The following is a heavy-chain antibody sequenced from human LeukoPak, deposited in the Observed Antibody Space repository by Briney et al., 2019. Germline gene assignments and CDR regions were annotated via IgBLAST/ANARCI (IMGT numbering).Heavy chain of an antibody. CDR3: ARGTYDGPLGDY. V-gene: IGHV4-59*01. Sequence: SETLSLTCTVSGGSISSYYWSWIRQPPGKGLEWIGYIYYSGSTNYNPSLKSRVTISVDTSKNQFSLKLSSVTAADTAVYYCARGTYDGPLGDYWGQGTLVTVSS. CDR2: IYYSGST. D-gene: IGHD5-12*01. J-gene: IGHJ4*02. CDR1: GGSISSYY.